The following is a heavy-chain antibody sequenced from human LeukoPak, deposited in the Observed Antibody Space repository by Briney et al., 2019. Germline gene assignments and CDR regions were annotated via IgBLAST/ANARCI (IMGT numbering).Heavy chain of an antibody. V-gene: IGHV3-23*01. J-gene: IGHJ4*02. CDR2: ISRSGGST. CDR3: AKDRRSNGD. Sequence: GGSLRLSCAASGYPLSSYAMSCVPHAPGKGLEWGSAISRSGGSTYHADSVKGRFTISRDNTKNTLYLQMNSLRAEDTAVYYCAKDRRSNGDWGQGTLVTVSS. D-gene: IGHD4-17*01. CDR1: GYPLSSYA.